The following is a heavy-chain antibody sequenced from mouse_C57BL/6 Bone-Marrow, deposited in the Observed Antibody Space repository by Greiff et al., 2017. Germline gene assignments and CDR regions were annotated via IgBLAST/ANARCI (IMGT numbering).Heavy chain of an antibody. CDR3: ARDSSGYGWFAY. CDR1: GCTFTNYW. D-gene: IGHD3-2*02. CDR2: IYPGGGYT. Sequence: QVQLKESGAELVRPGTSVKMSCKASGCTFTNYWIGWAKQRPGHGLEWIGDIYPGGGYTNYNEKFKGKATLTADKSSSTAYMQFSSLTSEDSAIYYCARDSSGYGWFAYWGQGTLVTVSA. V-gene: IGHV1-63*01. J-gene: IGHJ3*01.